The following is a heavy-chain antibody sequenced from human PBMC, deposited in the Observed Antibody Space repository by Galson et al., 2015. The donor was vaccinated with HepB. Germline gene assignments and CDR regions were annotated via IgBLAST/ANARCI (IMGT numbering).Heavy chain of an antibody. D-gene: IGHD1-26*01. CDR3: ARDPSGSYWGRWFDL. CDR2: TCYRSTWYN. CDR1: GDSVPSNSAA. Sequence: CAISGDSVPSNSAAWNWIRQSPSRGLEWLGRTCYRSTWYNDYAESVKSRMTIKPDTSKNEFSLQLNSVTPEDTAVYYCARDPSGSYWGRWFDLWGQGIPVTVSS. J-gene: IGHJ5*02. V-gene: IGHV6-1*01.